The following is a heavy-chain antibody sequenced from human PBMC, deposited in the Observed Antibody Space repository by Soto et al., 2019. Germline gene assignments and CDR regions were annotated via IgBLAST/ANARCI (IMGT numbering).Heavy chain of an antibody. CDR2: ISAYRGNT. CDR3: ARDNDYSNYDYYYNGMDV. J-gene: IGHJ6*02. Sequence: ASVKVSCKASGGTFSIYTISWVRQAPGQGLEWMGWISAYRGNTNYAQNFQDRVTMTTDTATTTAYMELRSLRSDDTAVYYCARDNDYSNYDYYYNGMDVWGQGTTVTVSS. D-gene: IGHD4-4*01. V-gene: IGHV1-18*01. CDR1: GGTFSIYT.